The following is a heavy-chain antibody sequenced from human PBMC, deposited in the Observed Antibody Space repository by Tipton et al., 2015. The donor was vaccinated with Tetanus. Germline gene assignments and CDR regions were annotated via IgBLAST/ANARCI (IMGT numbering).Heavy chain of an antibody. V-gene: IGHV4-61*08. CDR1: GGSLRGGDHN. J-gene: IGHJ4*02. CDR2: ISSSGSS. CDR3: ARVNYDSSKKGPFDS. Sequence: LRLSCTVSGGSLRGGDHNWSWIRQAPGKGLEWLAYISSSGSSNSNYFLKSRITMSRDTSKNQFSLKLASVTAADTAMYFCARVNYDSSKKGPFDSWGQGILVIVSA. D-gene: IGHD3-3*01.